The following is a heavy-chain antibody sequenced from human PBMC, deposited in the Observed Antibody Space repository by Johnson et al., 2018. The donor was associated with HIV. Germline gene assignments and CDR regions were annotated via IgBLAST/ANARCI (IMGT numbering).Heavy chain of an antibody. J-gene: IGHJ3*02. Sequence: QVQLVESGGGVVQPGRSLRLSCAASGFTFDDYAMHWVRQAPGKGLEWVAVIWFDGSNKYYADSVKGRFIISRDNANHSLYMQLNSLRAEDTALYYCSRQHYVDCSGQGGGLDIWGQGTMVTVSS. D-gene: IGHD3-22*01. CDR1: GFTFDDYA. V-gene: IGHV3-33*08. CDR3: SRQHYVDCSGQGGGLDI. CDR2: IWFDGSNK.